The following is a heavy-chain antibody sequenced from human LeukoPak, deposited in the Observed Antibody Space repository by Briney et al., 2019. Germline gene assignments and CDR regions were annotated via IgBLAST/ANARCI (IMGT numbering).Heavy chain of an antibody. CDR3: ARVGAGWSGTYYFDY. J-gene: IGHJ4*02. D-gene: IGHD3-3*01. V-gene: IGHV4-38-2*01. Sequence: SETLSLTCAVSAYSLSSGYYWGWIRQPPGKGLEWIGSIYHSGSTHYNPSLKSRVTISLDTSKNQFSPKLSSVAAADTAVYYCARVGAGWSGTYYFDYWGQGTLVTVSS. CDR1: AYSLSSGYY. CDR2: IYHSGST.